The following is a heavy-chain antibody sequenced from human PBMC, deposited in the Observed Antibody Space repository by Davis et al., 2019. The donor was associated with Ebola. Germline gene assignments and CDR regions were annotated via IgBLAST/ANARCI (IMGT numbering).Heavy chain of an antibody. CDR1: GFTFSSYW. V-gene: IGHV3-7*01. CDR3: ARRGWFRAKYGMDV. CDR2: IKQDGSEK. D-gene: IGHD3-10*01. Sequence: GGSLRLSCAASGFTFSSYWMSWVRQAPGKGLEWVANIKQDGSEKYYVDSVKGRFTISRDNAKNSLYLQMNSLRAADTAVYYCARRGWFRAKYGMDVWGQGTTVTVSS. J-gene: IGHJ6*02.